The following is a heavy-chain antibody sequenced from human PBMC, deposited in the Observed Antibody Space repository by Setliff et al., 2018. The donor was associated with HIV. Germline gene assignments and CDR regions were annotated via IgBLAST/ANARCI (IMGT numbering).Heavy chain of an antibody. CDR3: ARDPGPIMITFGFDS. Sequence: SVKVSCKASGGTVSSYAINWVRQAPGQGLEWMGGIIPIFGPANYAQKFQDRVTITTDESTSTAYMELSSLKSEDTAVYFCARDPGPIMITFGFDSWAQGTLVTVSS. J-gene: IGHJ5*01. V-gene: IGHV1-69*05. D-gene: IGHD3-16*01. CDR1: GGTVSSYA. CDR2: IIPIFGPA.